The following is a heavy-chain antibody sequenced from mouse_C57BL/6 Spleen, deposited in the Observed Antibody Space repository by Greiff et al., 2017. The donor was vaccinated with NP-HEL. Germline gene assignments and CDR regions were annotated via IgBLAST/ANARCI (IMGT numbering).Heavy chain of an antibody. CDR1: GYSITSGYY. J-gene: IGHJ2*01. CDR3: AREGYGNYEE. CDR2: ISYDGSN. D-gene: IGHD2-10*02. V-gene: IGHV3-6*01. Sequence: EVQLQQSGPGLVKPSQSLSLTCSVTGYSITSGYYWNWIRQFPGNKLEWMGYISYDGSNNYNPSLKNRISITRDTSKNQFFLKLNSVTTEDTATYYCAREGYGNYEEWGQGTTLTVSS.